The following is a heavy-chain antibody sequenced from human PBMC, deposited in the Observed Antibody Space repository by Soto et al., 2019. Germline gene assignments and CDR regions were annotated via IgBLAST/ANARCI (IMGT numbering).Heavy chain of an antibody. CDR3: VREDDGGDRDYYGLDV. J-gene: IGHJ6*02. CDR2: IHYSGRV. Sequence: QVQLQESGPGLVRPSQTLSLTCTVSGGSISSDHYHWTWIRQTPGKGLEWIGYIHYSGRVYYNPSLLSRVTMSVDTSKNLFSLKLSSVTAADTAVYFCVREDDGGDRDYYGLDVWGQGTTVTVSS. CDR1: GGSISSDHYH. V-gene: IGHV4-30-4*01. D-gene: IGHD4-17*01.